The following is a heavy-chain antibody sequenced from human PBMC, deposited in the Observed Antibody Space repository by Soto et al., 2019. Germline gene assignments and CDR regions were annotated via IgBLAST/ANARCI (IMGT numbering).Heavy chain of an antibody. D-gene: IGHD3-3*01. J-gene: IGHJ4*02. CDR1: RFTFSSYA. V-gene: IGHV3-23*01. Sequence: EVQLLESGGGLVQPGGSLRLSCAASRFTFSSYAMSWVRQAPGKGLEWVSVISGSGSSTYYADSVKGRFTISRDNSKKTLYVQMNSLRAEDTAVYYCAKMSDFWSDSPTYHFDYWGQGTQVTVSS. CDR3: AKMSDFWSDSPTYHFDY. CDR2: ISGSGSST.